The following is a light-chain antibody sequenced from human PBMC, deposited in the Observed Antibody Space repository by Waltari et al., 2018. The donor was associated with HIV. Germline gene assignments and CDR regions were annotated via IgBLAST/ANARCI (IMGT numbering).Light chain of an antibody. CDR1: QSVSSN. CDR3: QQYNNWPPGVT. Sequence: EIVMTQSPATLSVSPGERATLSCMARQSVSSNLAWYQQKPGQAPRLLIYGASTRATGIPARFSGSGSGTEFTLTISSLQSEDFAVYYCQQYNNWPPGVTFGGGTKVEIK. J-gene: IGKJ4*01. V-gene: IGKV3-15*01. CDR2: GAS.